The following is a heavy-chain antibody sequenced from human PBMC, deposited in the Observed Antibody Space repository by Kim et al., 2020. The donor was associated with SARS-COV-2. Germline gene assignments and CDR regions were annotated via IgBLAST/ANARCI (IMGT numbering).Heavy chain of an antibody. CDR2: IYYSGAT. Sequence: SETLSLTCSVSGGSISVSRPHWGWIRQPPGKGLEWIGSIYYSGATYYNPSLKSRVTISIDTSKNQFSLKLTSVTAADTAVYYCARRNNFDYWGQGTLVSVSS. CDR1: GGSISVSRPH. CDR3: ARRNNFDY. V-gene: IGHV4-39*01. J-gene: IGHJ4*02.